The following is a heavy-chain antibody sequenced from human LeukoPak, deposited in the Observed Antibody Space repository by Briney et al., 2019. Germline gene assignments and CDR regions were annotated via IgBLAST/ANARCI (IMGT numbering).Heavy chain of an antibody. CDR1: GGSISSYY. Sequence: SETLSLTCAVSGGSISSYYWSWIRQPPGKGLEWIGYIYYSGSTNYNPSLKSRVTISVDTSKNQFSLKLSSVTAADTAVYYCARVDGYNAYWGQGTLVTVSS. V-gene: IGHV4-59*01. D-gene: IGHD5-24*01. CDR3: ARVDGYNAY. J-gene: IGHJ4*02. CDR2: IYYSGST.